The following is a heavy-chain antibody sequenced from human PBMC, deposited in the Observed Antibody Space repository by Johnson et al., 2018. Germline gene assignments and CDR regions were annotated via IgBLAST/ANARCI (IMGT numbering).Heavy chain of an antibody. J-gene: IGHJ6*02. CDR1: GFTFSSYG. V-gene: IGHV3-30*18. D-gene: IGHD3-3*01. Sequence: QVQLVQSGGGVVQPGRSLRLSCAASGFTFSSYGMHWVRQAPGTGLEWVAVISYDGSNKYYADSVKGRFTISRDNSKNTLYLQMNSLRAEDTAVYYCEKWSGDRHYYYYGMDVWCQGTTVTVSS. CDR2: ISYDGSNK. CDR3: EKWSGDRHYYYYGMDV.